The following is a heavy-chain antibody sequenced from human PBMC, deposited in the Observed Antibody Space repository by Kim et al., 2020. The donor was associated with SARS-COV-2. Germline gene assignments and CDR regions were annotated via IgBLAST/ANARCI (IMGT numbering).Heavy chain of an antibody. CDR3: TRNSGSYQTPRYYYGMDV. CDR2: IRSKANSYAT. J-gene: IGHJ6*02. D-gene: IGHD1-26*01. CDR1: GFTFSGSA. Sequence: GGSLRLSCAASGFTFSGSAMHWVRQASGKGLEWVGRIRSKANSYATAYAASVKGRFTISRNDSKNTAYLQMNSLKTEDTAVYYCTRNSGSYQTPRYYYGMDVWGQGTTVTVSS. V-gene: IGHV3-73*01.